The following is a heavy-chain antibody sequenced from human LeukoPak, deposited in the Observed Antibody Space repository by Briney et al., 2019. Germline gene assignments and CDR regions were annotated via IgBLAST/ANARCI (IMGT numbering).Heavy chain of an antibody. Sequence: SETLSLTCAVSGYSISSGYYWGWIRQPPGKGLEWIGSIYHSGSTYYNPSPKSRVTISVDTSKNQFSLKLSSVTAADTAVYYCARLFPAAADYWGQGTLVTVSS. CDR3: ARLFPAAADY. J-gene: IGHJ4*02. CDR2: IYHSGST. V-gene: IGHV4-38-2*01. D-gene: IGHD6-13*01. CDR1: GYSISSGYY.